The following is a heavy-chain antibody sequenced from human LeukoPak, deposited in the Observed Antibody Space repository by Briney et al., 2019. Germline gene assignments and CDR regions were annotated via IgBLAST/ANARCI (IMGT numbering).Heavy chain of an antibody. J-gene: IGHJ4*02. V-gene: IGHV3-7*01. Sequence: SGGSLRLSCAASGFTFSRYWMSWVRQAPGKGLEWVANIKQDGSEKYYVDSVKGRFTISRDNAKNSLYLQMNSLRAEDTAIYYCARIRTYYDSSGYYTPGVDWGQGTLVTVSS. CDR1: GFTFSRYW. D-gene: IGHD3-22*01. CDR3: ARIRTYYDSSGYYTPGVD. CDR2: IKQDGSEK.